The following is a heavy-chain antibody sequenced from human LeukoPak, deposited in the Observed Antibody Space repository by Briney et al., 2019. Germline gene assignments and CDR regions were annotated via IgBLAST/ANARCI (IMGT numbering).Heavy chain of an antibody. CDR2: IRSKAYGGTT. D-gene: IGHD6-6*01. Sequence: GGSLRLYCTASGFTFGDYAMRWFRQAPGKGLEWVGFIRSKAYGGTTEYAASVKGRFTISRDDSKSIAYLQMNSLKTEDTAVYYCTRDPKSYSSSSERRMDYWGQGTLVTVSS. J-gene: IGHJ4*02. CDR3: TRDPKSYSSSSERRMDY. CDR1: GFTFGDYA. V-gene: IGHV3-49*03.